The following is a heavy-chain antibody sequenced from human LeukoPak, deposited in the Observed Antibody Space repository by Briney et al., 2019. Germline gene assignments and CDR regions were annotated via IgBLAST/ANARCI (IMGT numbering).Heavy chain of an antibody. Sequence: GGSLRLSCAASGFTFSSYWMSRVRQAPGKGLEWVANIKQDGSEKYYVDSVKGRFTISRDNAKNSLYLQTSSLRAEDTAVYYCARCRSGNTKWFDPWGQGTMVTVSS. CDR2: IKQDGSEK. CDR3: ARCRSGNTKWFDP. D-gene: IGHD1-1*01. J-gene: IGHJ5*01. V-gene: IGHV3-7*05. CDR1: GFTFSSYW.